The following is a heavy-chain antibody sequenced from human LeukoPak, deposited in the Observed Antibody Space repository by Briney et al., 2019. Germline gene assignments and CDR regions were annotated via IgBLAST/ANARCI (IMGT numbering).Heavy chain of an antibody. V-gene: IGHV3-21*01. CDR2: ISASSYYI. J-gene: IGHJ6*03. D-gene: IGHD4-11*01. Sequence: GGSLRLSCAASGFTFSSYTMNWVRQAPGKGLEWVSSISASSYYIYYADSVKGRFTISRDNSNNSLYLQMNSLRAEDTAVYYCARERIGYSNYVHYYYMDVWGKGTTVTVSS. CDR3: ARERIGYSNYVHYYYMDV. CDR1: GFTFSSYT.